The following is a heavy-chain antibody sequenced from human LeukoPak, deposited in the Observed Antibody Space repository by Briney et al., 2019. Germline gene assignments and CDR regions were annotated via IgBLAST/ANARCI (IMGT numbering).Heavy chain of an antibody. CDR3: ARKTDTSGSGDY. CDR1: GFAVSRNY. CDR2: IYSGGTT. D-gene: IGHD3-22*01. Sequence: GGSLRLSCAASGFAVSRNYMTWVRQAPGKGLECVSIIYSGGTTYYADSVKGRFTISRDNSKNTLYLQMNSLRAEDTAVYYCARKTDTSGSGDYWGQGTLITVSS. J-gene: IGHJ4*02. V-gene: IGHV3-53*01.